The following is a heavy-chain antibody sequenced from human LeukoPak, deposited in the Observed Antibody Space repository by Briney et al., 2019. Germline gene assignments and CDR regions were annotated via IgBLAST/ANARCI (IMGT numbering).Heavy chain of an antibody. CDR2: ISAYNGNT. J-gene: IGHJ4*02. CDR3: ARSDGYSSGLTPFDY. CDR1: GYTFTSYG. D-gene: IGHD6-19*01. Sequence: GASVKVSCKASGYTFTSYGTSWVRQAPGQGLEWRGWISAYNGNTNYAQKLQGRVTMTTDTSTSTAYMELRSLRSDDTAVYYCARSDGYSSGLTPFDYWGQGTLVTVSS. V-gene: IGHV1-18*01.